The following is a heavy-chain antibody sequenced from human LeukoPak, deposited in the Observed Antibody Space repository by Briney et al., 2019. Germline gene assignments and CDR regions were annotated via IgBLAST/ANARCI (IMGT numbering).Heavy chain of an antibody. CDR2: ISSSAGTI. D-gene: IGHD4-11*01. J-gene: IGHJ4*02. V-gene: IGHV3-11*04. CDR1: GFTFSDYY. CDR3: AKDRHSYSNAYFFDC. Sequence: GGSLRLSCAASGFTFSDYYMSWIRQAPGKGLEWISYISSSAGTIYYADSVKGRFTISRDNAKNSLYLQMNSLRVEDTAVYYCAKDRHSYSNAYFFDCWSQGTLVTVSS.